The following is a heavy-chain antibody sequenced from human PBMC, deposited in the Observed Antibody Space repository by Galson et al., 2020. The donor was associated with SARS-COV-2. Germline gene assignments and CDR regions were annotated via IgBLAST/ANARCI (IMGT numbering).Heavy chain of an antibody. CDR2: INPNSGDA. CDR1: GYRFTGYY. CDR3: ARVYYGDKVDL. Sequence: ASVKVSCKASGYRFTGYYMHWVRQAPGQGLEWMGWINPNSGDAVIAQPFQDRVTLTTDTSITTAYLQLSSLTSADTAVYYCARVYYGDKVDLWGQGTLGAVSS. J-gene: IGHJ5*02. V-gene: IGHV1-2*02. D-gene: IGHD3-10*01.